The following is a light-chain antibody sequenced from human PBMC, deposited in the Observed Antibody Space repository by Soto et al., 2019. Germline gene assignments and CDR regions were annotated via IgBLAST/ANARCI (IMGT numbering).Light chain of an antibody. CDR3: CSYAGSYSWV. Sequence: QSALTQPRSVSGSPGQSVTISCTGTSSDVGAYNYVSWYQHHPGKAPKVMIYDVSERPSGVPDRFSGSKSDNKASLTIAGLQAEDEAEYYCCSYAGSYSWVFGGGTKVTVL. CDR1: SSDVGAYNY. CDR2: DVS. V-gene: IGLV2-11*01. J-gene: IGLJ3*02.